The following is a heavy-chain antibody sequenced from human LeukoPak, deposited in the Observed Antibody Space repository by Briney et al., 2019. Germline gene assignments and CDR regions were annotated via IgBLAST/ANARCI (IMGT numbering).Heavy chain of an antibody. CDR2: FDPEDGET. CDR3: ATFIRLADYYFDY. J-gene: IGHJ4*02. Sequence: ASVKVSSKVSGYTLTDLSMHWVRQAPGKGLEWMGGFDPEDGETIYAQKFQGRVTMTEDTSTDTAYMELSSLRSEDTAVYYCATFIRLADYYFDYWGQGTLVTVSS. D-gene: IGHD3-10*01. V-gene: IGHV1-24*01. CDR1: GYTLTDLS.